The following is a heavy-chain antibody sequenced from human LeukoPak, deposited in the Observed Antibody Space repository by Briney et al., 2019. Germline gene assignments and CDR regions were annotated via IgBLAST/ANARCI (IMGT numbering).Heavy chain of an antibody. Sequence: ASVKVSCKASGYTFTSYAMHWVRQAPGQSLEWMGWINAGNGNTKYSQKFQGRVTITRDTSASTAYMELSSLRSEDTAVYYCARVPTGSSKNWFDPWGQGTLVTVSS. D-gene: IGHD6-13*01. CDR1: GYTFTSYA. CDR3: ARVPTGSSKNWFDP. V-gene: IGHV1-3*01. J-gene: IGHJ5*02. CDR2: INAGNGNT.